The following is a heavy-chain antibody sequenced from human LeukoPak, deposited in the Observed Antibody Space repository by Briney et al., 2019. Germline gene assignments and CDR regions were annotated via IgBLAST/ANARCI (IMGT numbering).Heavy chain of an antibody. CDR3: ATERNWVFDY. J-gene: IGHJ4*02. CDR2: ITGSGGST. Sequence: GGSLRLSCAASGFTFSSYAMSWVRQAPGKGLEWVSAITGSGGSTYYADCVKGRFTISRDNSKNTLYVQMNSLRAEDTAVYYCATERNWVFDYWGQGTLVTVSS. CDR1: GFTFSSYA. V-gene: IGHV3-23*01. D-gene: IGHD7-27*01.